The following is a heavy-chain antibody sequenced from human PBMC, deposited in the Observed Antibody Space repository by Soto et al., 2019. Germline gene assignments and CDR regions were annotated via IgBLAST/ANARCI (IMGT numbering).Heavy chain of an antibody. CDR3: ASSYYGSGTPYYYGMYV. Sequence: ASVKVSCKASGYTFTSYGISWVRQAPGQGLEWMGWISAYNGNTNYAQKLQGRVTMTTDTSTSTAYMELRSLRSDDTAVYYCASSYYGSGTPYYYGMYVWGQGTTVTVSS. V-gene: IGHV1-18*01. CDR1: GYTFTSYG. D-gene: IGHD3-10*01. CDR2: ISAYNGNT. J-gene: IGHJ6*02.